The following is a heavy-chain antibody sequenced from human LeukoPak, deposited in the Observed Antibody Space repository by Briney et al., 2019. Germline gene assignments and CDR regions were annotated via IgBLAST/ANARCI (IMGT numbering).Heavy chain of an antibody. Sequence: SVKVSCKASGYTFTGYYMHWVRQAPGQGLEWMGRINPNSGGTNYAQKFQGRVTMTRDTSISTAYMELSSLRSEDTAVYYCASHGRVEGIGTSLDYWGQGTLVTVSS. J-gene: IGHJ4*02. CDR2: INPNSGGT. D-gene: IGHD1-7*01. V-gene: IGHV1-2*06. CDR3: ASHGRVEGIGTSLDY. CDR1: GYTFTGYY.